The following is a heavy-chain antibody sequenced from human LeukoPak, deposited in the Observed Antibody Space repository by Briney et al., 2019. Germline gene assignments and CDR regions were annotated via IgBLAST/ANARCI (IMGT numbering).Heavy chain of an antibody. CDR2: IKQDGSEK. Sequence: GGSLRLSCAASGFTFSSYWMSWVRQAPGKGLEWVANIKQDGSEKYYVDSVKGRFTISRDNAKNSLYLQMNSLRAEDTAVYYCARSRFRILYYYYGMDVWGQGTTVTVSS. D-gene: IGHD2/OR15-2a*01. CDR1: GFTFSSYW. CDR3: ARSRFRILYYYYGMDV. J-gene: IGHJ6*02. V-gene: IGHV3-7*01.